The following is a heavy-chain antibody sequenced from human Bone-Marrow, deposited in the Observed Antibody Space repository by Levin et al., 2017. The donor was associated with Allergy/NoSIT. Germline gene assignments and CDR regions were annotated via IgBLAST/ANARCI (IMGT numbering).Heavy chain of an antibody. Sequence: GGSLRLSCAASGFTFSSYGMHWVRQAPGKGLEWVAVISYDGSNKYYADSVKGRFTISRDNSKNTLYLQMNSLRAEDTAVYYCAKDGPAGRYYYYMDGWGKGTTVTVSS. V-gene: IGHV3-30*18. CDR2: ISYDGSNK. J-gene: IGHJ6*03. CDR1: GFTFSSYG. D-gene: IGHD2-2*01. CDR3: AKDGPAGRYYYYMDG.